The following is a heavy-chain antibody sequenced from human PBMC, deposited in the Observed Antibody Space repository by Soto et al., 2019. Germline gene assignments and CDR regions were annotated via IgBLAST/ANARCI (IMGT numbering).Heavy chain of an antibody. V-gene: IGHV4-34*01. D-gene: IGHD5-12*01. CDR3: ARGYYSGYDRLRYYFDY. J-gene: IGHJ4*02. Sequence: SETLSLTCAVYGGSFSGYYWSWIRQPPGKGLEWIGEINHSGSTNYNPSLKSRVTISVDTSKNQFSLKLSSVTAADTAVYYCARGYYSGYDRLRYYFDYWGQGTLVTVSS. CDR1: GGSFSGYY. CDR2: INHSGST.